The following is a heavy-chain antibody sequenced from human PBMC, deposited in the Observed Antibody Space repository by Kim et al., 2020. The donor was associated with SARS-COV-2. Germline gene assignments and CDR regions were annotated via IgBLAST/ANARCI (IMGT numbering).Heavy chain of an antibody. Sequence: SETLSLTCAVYVGSFSDYLWTWIRQSPGKGLEWIGEVDHSGATNYNASLKSRVAISVDTSKNQFSLKLKSVTAADTAVYFCARGRTGVVPSPIMGLGPDYDYYALDIWGQGTTVSVSS. CDR3: ARGRTGVVPSPIMGLGPDYDYYALDI. CDR2: VDHSGAT. D-gene: IGHD3-3*01. J-gene: IGHJ6*02. CDR1: VGSFSDYL. V-gene: IGHV4-34*01.